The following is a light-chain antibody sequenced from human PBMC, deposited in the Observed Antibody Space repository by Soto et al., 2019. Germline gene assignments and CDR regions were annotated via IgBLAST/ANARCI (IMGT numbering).Light chain of an antibody. CDR3: QQYGSSPYT. Sequence: EIVLTQSPGTLSLSPGERATLSCRASQSVSSSYLAWYRLKPGQALRHLIYGASSRATGIPDRFSGSESGTDFTLTIISLEPEDFAVYYCQQYGSSPYTFGHRTKVETK. CDR2: GAS. CDR1: QSVSSSY. J-gene: IGKJ2*01. V-gene: IGKV3-20*01.